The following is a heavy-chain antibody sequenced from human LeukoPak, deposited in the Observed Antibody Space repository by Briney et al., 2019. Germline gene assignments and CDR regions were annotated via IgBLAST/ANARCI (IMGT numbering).Heavy chain of an antibody. CDR3: ARGARGSGWRVFDI. D-gene: IGHD6-19*01. V-gene: IGHV3-30*04. CDR1: EFTFSSYA. J-gene: IGHJ3*02. CDR2: ISYDASNK. Sequence: GGSLRLSRAASEFTFSSYAMHWVRQAPGKGLEWVALISYDASNKYYADSVKGRFTISRDNSKNTLYLQLNSLRTEDTAVYYCARGARGSGWRVFDIWGQGTMVTVSS.